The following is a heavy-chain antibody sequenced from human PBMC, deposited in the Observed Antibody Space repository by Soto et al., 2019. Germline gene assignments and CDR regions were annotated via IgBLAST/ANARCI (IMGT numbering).Heavy chain of an antibody. V-gene: IGHV4-31*03. CDR1: GGSISRGNYY. CDR2: IYYSGRT. J-gene: IGHJ6*02. CDR3: ARDGHGVSYYYYAMDV. D-gene: IGHD3-10*01. Sequence: QVQLQESGPGLVKPSQTLSVTCTVSGGSISRGNYYWNWIRQHPGKGLEWIGYIYYSGRTHYNPSLEGRVTISVDTSKNQFSLNLSSVTAADTAVYYCARDGHGVSYYYYAMDVWGQGTTVTVSS.